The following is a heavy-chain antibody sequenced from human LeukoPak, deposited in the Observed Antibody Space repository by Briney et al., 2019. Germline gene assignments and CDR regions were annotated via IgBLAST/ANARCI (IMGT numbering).Heavy chain of an antibody. D-gene: IGHD2-2*02. Sequence: PSETLSLTCTVSGGSINSSDYYWGWVRQPPGKGLEWIGKISYTGSTYYNPSLKSRVAISVDTTKNQFSLKLSSVTAADMAVYYCATHKYTTASLHWGQGTLVTVSS. CDR3: ATHKYTTASLH. J-gene: IGHJ4*02. CDR1: GGSINSSDYY. CDR2: ISYTGST. V-gene: IGHV4-39*01.